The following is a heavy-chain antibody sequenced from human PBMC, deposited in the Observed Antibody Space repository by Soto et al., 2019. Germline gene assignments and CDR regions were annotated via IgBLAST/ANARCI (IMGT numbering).Heavy chain of an antibody. D-gene: IGHD2-2*02. V-gene: IGHV1-69*02. CDR3: ASYIVVVPAAIIGPLDY. Sequence: SVKVSCKASGGTFSSYTISWVRQAPGQGLEWMGRIIPILGIANYAQKFQGRVTITADKSTSTAYMELSSLRSEDTAVYYCASYIVVVPAAIIGPLDYWGQGTLVTVSS. CDR2: IIPILGIA. J-gene: IGHJ4*02. CDR1: GGTFSSYT.